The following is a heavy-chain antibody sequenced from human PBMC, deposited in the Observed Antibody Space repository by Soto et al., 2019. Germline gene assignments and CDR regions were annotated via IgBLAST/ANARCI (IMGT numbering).Heavy chain of an antibody. CDR2: IHPGYSDI. Sequence: PVESLKISCEGSGYDFNTYWIGWFLQMPGKGLEWMGIIHPGYSDIRYSPSFQGQVTISADTSINTAHLQWSSLKASDTAMYYCARHTNGYIPLDYWGQGTLVTVS. CDR3: ARHTNGYIPLDY. D-gene: IGHD5-12*01. V-gene: IGHV5-51*01. CDR1: GYDFNTYW. J-gene: IGHJ4*02.